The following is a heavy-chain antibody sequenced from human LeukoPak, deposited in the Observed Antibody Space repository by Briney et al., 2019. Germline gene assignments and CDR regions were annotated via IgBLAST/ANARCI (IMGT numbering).Heavy chain of an antibody. CDR2: ISYDGSNK. CDR3: ARDKSGYYSYYYYMDV. J-gene: IGHJ6*03. CDR1: GFTFSSYA. Sequence: GRSLRLSCAASGFTFSSYAMHWVRQAPGKGLEWVAVISYDGSNKYYADSVKGRFTISRDTSKNTLYLQMNSLRAEDTAVYYCARDKSGYYSYYYYMDVWGKGTTVTVSS. V-gene: IGHV3-30*01. D-gene: IGHD3-3*01.